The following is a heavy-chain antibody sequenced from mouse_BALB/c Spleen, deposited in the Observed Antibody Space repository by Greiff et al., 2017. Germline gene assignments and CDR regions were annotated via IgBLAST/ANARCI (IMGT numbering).Heavy chain of an antibody. CDR3: GSTMISNYYAMDY. CDR2: INPYNGDT. D-gene: IGHD2-4*01. V-gene: IGHV1-37*01. Sequence: EVQGVESGPELVKPGASVKISCKASGYSFTGYFMNWVKQSHGKSLEWIGRINPYNGDTFYNQKFKGKATLTVDKSSSTAHMELLSLTSEDSAVYYCGSTMISNYYAMDYWGQGTSVTVSS. CDR1: GYSFTGYF. J-gene: IGHJ4*01.